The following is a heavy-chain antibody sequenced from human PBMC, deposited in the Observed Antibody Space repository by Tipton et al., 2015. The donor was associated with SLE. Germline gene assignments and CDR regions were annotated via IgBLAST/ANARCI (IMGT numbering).Heavy chain of an antibody. CDR1: GYSISSGYY. D-gene: IGHD4-17*01. CDR3: ATSDYGDYVPYAFDI. Sequence: GLVKPSETLSLTCAVSGYSISSGYYWGWIRQPPGKGLEWIAYIYHSGSTYYNPSLKSRVTISVDTSKNQFSLTLSSVTAADTAVYYCATSDYGDYVPYAFDIWGQGTMVTVSS. CDR2: IYHSGST. V-gene: IGHV4-38-2*01. J-gene: IGHJ3*02.